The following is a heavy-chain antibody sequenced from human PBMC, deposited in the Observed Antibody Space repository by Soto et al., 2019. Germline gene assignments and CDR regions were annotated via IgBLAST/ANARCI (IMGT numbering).Heavy chain of an antibody. V-gene: IGHV4-39*01. CDR2: ISYSGST. Sequence: SETLSLTCTVSGGSISSGEYYWTWIRQPPGKGLEWIGYISYSGSTHYSPSLKSRVSISVDTSKNQFSLKLSSVTAADTAVYYCARHDFGQQLVRAWYYYYGMDVWGQGTTVTVSS. D-gene: IGHD6-13*01. CDR1: GGSISSGEYY. J-gene: IGHJ6*02. CDR3: ARHDFGQQLVRAWYYYYGMDV.